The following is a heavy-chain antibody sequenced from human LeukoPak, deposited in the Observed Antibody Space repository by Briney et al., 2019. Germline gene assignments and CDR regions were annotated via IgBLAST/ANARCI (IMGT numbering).Heavy chain of an antibody. CDR1: GGSISSSSYY. CDR3: ARKTLRYYYYGMDV. V-gene: IGHV4-39*01. Sequence: PSETLSLTCTVSGGSISSSSYYWGWIRQPPGKGLEWIGSIYYSGSTYYNPSLKSRVTISVDTSKNQFSLKLSSVTAADTAVYYCARKTLRYYYYGMDVWGQGTTVTVSS. CDR2: IYYSGST. J-gene: IGHJ6*02.